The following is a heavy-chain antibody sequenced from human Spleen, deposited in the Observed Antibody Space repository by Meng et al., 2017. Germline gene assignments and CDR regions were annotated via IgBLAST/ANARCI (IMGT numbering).Heavy chain of an antibody. Sequence: VQLVETGGGLIQPGESLRLSCAASGFIVSSDYMHWLRQAPGKGLEWVSVLYSGGGTYYADSVTGRFTISRDNSKNTVYLQMNSLRAEDTAIYYCARHDWFDPWGQGTLVTVSS. V-gene: IGHV3-53*02. CDR1: GFIVSSDY. J-gene: IGHJ5*02. CDR3: ARHDWFDP. CDR2: LYSGGGT.